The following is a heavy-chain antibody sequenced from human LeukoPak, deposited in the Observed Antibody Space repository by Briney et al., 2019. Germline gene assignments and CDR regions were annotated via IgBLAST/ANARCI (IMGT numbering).Heavy chain of an antibody. D-gene: IGHD4-17*01. V-gene: IGHV4-59*13. Sequence: PSETLSLTCTDSGGSINNYYWTWIRQPPGKGLEYIGYSYYSGSPHYNPSLKSRVTISVDTSKNQFSLKLSSVTAADTATYYCARGVFGDYGFWYIDLWGRGTLATVSS. CDR3: ARGVFGDYGFWYIDL. J-gene: IGHJ2*01. CDR1: GGSINNYY. CDR2: SYYSGSP.